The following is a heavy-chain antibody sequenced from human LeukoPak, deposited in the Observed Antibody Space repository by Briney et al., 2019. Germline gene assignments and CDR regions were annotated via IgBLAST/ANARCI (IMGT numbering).Heavy chain of an antibody. CDR3: ARSLAPGHWKDFDY. CDR1: GYTFTGYY. D-gene: IGHD1-1*01. CDR2: INPNSGGT. Sequence: ASVKVSCKASGYTFTGYYMHWVRQAPGQGLEWMGWINPNSGGTNYAQKLQGRVTMTTDTSTSAAYMELRSLRSDDTAVYYCARSLAPGHWKDFDYWGQGTLVTVSS. V-gene: IGHV1-2*02. J-gene: IGHJ4*02.